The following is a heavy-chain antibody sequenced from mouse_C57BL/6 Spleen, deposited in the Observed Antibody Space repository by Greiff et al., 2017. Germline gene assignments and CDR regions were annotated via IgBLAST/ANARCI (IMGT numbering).Heavy chain of an antibody. CDR1: GYTFTSYG. V-gene: IGHV1-81*01. CDR2: IYPRSGNT. D-gene: IGHD1-1*02. CDR3: ARGGNTPFDY. Sequence: VQGVESGAELARPGASVKLSCKASGYTFTSYGISWVKQRTGQGLEWIGEIYPRSGNTYYNEKFKGKATLTADKSSSTAYMELRSLTSEDSAVYFCARGGNTPFDYWGQGTTLTVSS. J-gene: IGHJ2*01.